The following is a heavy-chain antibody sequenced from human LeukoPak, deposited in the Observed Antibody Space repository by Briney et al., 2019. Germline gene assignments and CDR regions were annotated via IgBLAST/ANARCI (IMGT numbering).Heavy chain of an antibody. CDR2: IDPSDSYT. J-gene: IGHJ5*02. CDR3: ATLYSSGWVPGP. CDR1: GYSFTSYW. D-gene: IGHD6-19*01. V-gene: IGHV5-10-1*01. Sequence: GESLKISCKGSGYSFTSYWISWVRQMPGKGLEWMGRIDPSDSYTNYSPSFQGHVTVSADKSISTAYLQWSSLKASDTAMYYCATLYSSGWVPGPWGQGTLVTVSS.